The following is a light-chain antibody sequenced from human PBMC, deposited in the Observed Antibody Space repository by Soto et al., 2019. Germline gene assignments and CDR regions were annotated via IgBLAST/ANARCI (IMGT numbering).Light chain of an antibody. V-gene: IGLV1-40*01. CDR1: SSNIGAGYD. CDR3: QSYDSSLSGFYV. Sequence: QSVLTQPPSVSGAPGQRVTISCTGSSSNIGAGYDVHWYQQLPGTAPKLLIYGNSNRPSGVPDRFAGSKTGTSAYLAITRXXXXXXXXXYCQSYDSSLSGFYVFGTGTKVTVL. CDR2: GNS. J-gene: IGLJ1*01.